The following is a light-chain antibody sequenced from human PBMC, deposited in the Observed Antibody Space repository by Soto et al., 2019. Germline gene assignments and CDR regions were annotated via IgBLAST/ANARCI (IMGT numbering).Light chain of an antibody. CDR1: QSVSSD. V-gene: IGKV3-15*01. Sequence: EVVMTQSPATLSVSPGERATLSCRASQSVSSDLAWYHQKPGQAPRLLIYGASTRATGIPGRFSGSGSGTEFTFTISSLQSEDFAVYFCQQYNNWPITFAQGTRLEIK. CDR3: QQYNNWPIT. J-gene: IGKJ5*01. CDR2: GAS.